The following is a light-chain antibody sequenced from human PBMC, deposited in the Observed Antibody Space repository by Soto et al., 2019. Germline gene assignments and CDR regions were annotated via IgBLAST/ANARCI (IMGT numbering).Light chain of an antibody. CDR2: AAS. CDR3: QQCYMGWT. Sequence: DIQITHSPSSLSASVGDRVTITCRASQRISNYLNWYQQKPGKAPSLLIYAASSLQSGVPSRFSGTGSGTEFTFSITSLQPEDFGTYYCQQCYMGWTFGQGTNVDNK. CDR1: QRISNY. V-gene: IGKV1-39*01. J-gene: IGKJ1*01.